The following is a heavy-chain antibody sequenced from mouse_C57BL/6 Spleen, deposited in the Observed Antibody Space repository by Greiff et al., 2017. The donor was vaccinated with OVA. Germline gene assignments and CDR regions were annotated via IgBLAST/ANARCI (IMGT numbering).Heavy chain of an antibody. J-gene: IGHJ1*03. CDR1: GYAFSSYW. V-gene: IGHV1-80*01. CDR3: ARSDGSSFLYWYFDV. CDR2: IYPGDGDT. D-gene: IGHD1-1*01. Sequence: QVQLKQSGAELVKPGASVKISCKASGYAFSSYWMNWVKQRPGKGLEWIGQIYPGDGDTNYNGKFKGKATLTADKSSSTAYMQLSSLTSEDSAVYFCARSDGSSFLYWYFDVWGTGTTVTVSS.